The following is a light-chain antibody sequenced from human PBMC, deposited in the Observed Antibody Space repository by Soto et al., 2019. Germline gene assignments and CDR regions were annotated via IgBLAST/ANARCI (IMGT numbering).Light chain of an antibody. CDR1: SSDVGGYNF. CDR3: SSYTNSSPFYV. Sequence: SALTQPASVSGSPGQSITISCTGTSSDVGGYNFVSWYQQHPGKAPKLMIYDVSNRPSGVSNRFSGSKSGNTASLTISGLQAEDEADYYCSSYTNSSPFYVFGTGTKLTVL. CDR2: DVS. J-gene: IGLJ1*01. V-gene: IGLV2-14*01.